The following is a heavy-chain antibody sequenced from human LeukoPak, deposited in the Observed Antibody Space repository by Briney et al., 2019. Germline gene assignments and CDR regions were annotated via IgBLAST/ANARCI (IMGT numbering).Heavy chain of an antibody. J-gene: IGHJ4*02. D-gene: IGHD3-22*01. Sequence: GGSLRLSCAASGFTFTNYWMNWLRQAPGKGLEWVANIKQDGGAKIYVDSVKGRFTISRDNAKNSLYLQMNSLRAEDTAVYYCASIMRDYYDSSGTLFDYWGQGTLVTVSS. V-gene: IGHV3-7*01. CDR3: ASIMRDYYDSSGTLFDY. CDR2: IKQDGGAK. CDR1: GFTFTNYW.